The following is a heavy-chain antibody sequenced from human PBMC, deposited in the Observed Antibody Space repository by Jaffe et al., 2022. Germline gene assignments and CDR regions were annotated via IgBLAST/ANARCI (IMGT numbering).Heavy chain of an antibody. J-gene: IGHJ4*02. CDR2: IYHSGST. D-gene: IGHD6-13*01. Sequence: QVQLQESGPGLVKPSETLSLTCAVSGYSISSGYYWGWIRQPPGKGLEWIGSIYHSGSTYYNPSLKSRVTISVDTSKNQFSLKLSSVTAADTAVYYCARVGYSSSWESGAPDYWGQGTLVTVSS. V-gene: IGHV4-38-2*01. CDR3: ARVGYSSSWESGAPDY. CDR1: GYSISSGYY.